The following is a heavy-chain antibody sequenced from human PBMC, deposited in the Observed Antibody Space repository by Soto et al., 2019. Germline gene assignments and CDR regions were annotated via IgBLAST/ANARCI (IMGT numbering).Heavy chain of an antibody. CDR3: VKNTVTTGDYYYYYGMDV. CDR2: ISSNGGST. Sequence: GGSLRLSCSASGFTFSSYAMHWVRQAPGKGLEYVSAISSNGGSTYYADSVKGRFTISRDNSKNTLYLQMSSLRAEDTAVYYCVKNTVTTGDYYYYYGMDVWGQGTTVTVSS. D-gene: IGHD4-4*01. J-gene: IGHJ6*02. CDR1: GFTFSSYA. V-gene: IGHV3-64D*08.